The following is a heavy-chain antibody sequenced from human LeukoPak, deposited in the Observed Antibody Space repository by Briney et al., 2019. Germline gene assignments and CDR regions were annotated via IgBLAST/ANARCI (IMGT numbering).Heavy chain of an antibody. J-gene: IGHJ4*02. D-gene: IGHD2-2*01. V-gene: IGHV3-48*02. CDR2: ISSSSSTI. CDR3: ARDGKDIVVVPADIGDY. CDR1: GFTFRSYS. Sequence: GGSLELSCAASGFTFRSYSMNWVRKAPGKGRKWVSYISSSSSTIYYADSVKGRFTISRDNAKNSLYLQMNSLRDEDTAVYYCARDGKDIVVVPADIGDYWGQGTLVTVSS.